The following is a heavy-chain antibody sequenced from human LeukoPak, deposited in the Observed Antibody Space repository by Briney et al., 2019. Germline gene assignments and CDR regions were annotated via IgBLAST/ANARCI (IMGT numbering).Heavy chain of an antibody. V-gene: IGHV1-46*01. Sequence: ASVKVSCKASGYIFTSYYIHWVRQAPGQGLEWMGVINPSGDTTTYAQKFQGRVTMTRDMSTSTVYMELSSLRPEDTAVYYCAGSFYDLLVYFDYWGQGTLVTVSS. CDR2: INPSGDTT. CDR3: AGSFYDLLVYFDY. CDR1: GYIFTSYY. D-gene: IGHD5/OR15-5a*01. J-gene: IGHJ4*02.